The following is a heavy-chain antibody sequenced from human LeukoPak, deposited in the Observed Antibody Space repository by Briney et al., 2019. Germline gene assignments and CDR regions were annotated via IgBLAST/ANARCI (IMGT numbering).Heavy chain of an antibody. CDR3: AKDQGVRGPKVLY. CDR2: ISGSGGST. CDR1: GFTFSGFA. J-gene: IGHJ4*02. D-gene: IGHD3-10*01. V-gene: IGHV3-23*01. Sequence: GGSLRLSCVASGFTFSGFAMDWVRQAPGKGLEWVSAISGSGGSTYYADSVKGRFTISRDNSKNTLYLQMNSLRAEDTAVYYCAKDQGVRGPKVLYWGQGTLVTVSS.